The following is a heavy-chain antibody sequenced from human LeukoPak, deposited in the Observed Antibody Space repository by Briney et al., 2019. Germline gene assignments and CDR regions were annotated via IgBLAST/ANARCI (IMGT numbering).Heavy chain of an antibody. CDR1: GGSISSSSYY. CDR2: IYYSGST. J-gene: IGHJ5*02. Sequence: SETLSLTCTVSGGSISSSSYYWGWIRQPPGKGLEWIGSIYYSGSTYYNPSLKSRVTISVDTSKNQFSLKLSSVTAADTAVYYCARANTMTPQYNWFDPWGQGTLVTVSS. CDR3: ARANTMTPQYNWFDP. V-gene: IGHV4-39*07. D-gene: IGHD3-22*01.